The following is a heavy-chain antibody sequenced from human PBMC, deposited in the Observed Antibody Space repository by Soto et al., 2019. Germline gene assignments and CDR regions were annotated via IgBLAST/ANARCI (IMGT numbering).Heavy chain of an antibody. Sequence: GGSLRLSCVASGFFLRDFGMHWVRQAPGKGLEWVAVISYDGSNKYYADSVKGRFTISRDNSKNTLYLQMNSLRAEDTAVYYCAKDFFESSSEAWLVLDYWGQGTLVTVSS. J-gene: IGHJ4*02. V-gene: IGHV3-30*18. D-gene: IGHD6-19*01. CDR1: GFFLRDFG. CDR2: ISYDGSNK. CDR3: AKDFFESSSEAWLVLDY.